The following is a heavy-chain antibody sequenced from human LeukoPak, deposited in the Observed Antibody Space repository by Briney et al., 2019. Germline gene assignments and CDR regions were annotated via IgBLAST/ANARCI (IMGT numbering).Heavy chain of an antibody. J-gene: IGHJ4*02. V-gene: IGHV1-69*06. D-gene: IGHD3-3*01. CDR1: GGTFTSYA. Sequence: ASVKVSCKASGGTFTSYAISWVRQAPGQGLEWMGGIIPIFGTANYAQKFQGRVTITADKSTSTAYMELSSLRSEDTAVYYCARMVDFWSGQYVDYWGQGTLVTVSS. CDR2: IIPIFGTA. CDR3: ARMVDFWSGQYVDY.